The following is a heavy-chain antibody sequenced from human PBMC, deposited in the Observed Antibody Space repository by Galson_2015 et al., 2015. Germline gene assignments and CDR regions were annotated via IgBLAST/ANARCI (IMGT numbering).Heavy chain of an antibody. CDR3: ARQILDYDFWSGYYPTNFDY. CDR1: EFTFSSYY. V-gene: IGHV3-21*01. Sequence: SLRLSCAASEFTFSSYYMSWVRQAPGKGLEWVSSISSTTTYIYYAGSVKGRFTISRDNAKNSLYLQMNSLGAEDTAVYYCARQILDYDFWSGYYPTNFDYWGRGTLVTVSS. J-gene: IGHJ4*02. D-gene: IGHD3-3*01. CDR2: ISSTTTYI.